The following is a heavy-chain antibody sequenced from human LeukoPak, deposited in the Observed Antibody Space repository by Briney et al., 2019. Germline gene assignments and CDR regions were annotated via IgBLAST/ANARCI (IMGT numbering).Heavy chain of an antibody. V-gene: IGHV3-74*01. J-gene: IGHJ5*02. D-gene: IGHD1/OR15-1a*01. CDR1: GFTLSYYW. CDR3: ARDPRNKGFDP. CDR2: INGDGSST. Sequence: GGSLRLSCAASGFTLSYYWMHRVRQGPGKGLVWVSTINGDGSSTNYADSVKGRLTISRDNAKNTLYLEMNSLRVEDTAVYYCARDPRNKGFDPWGQGTLVTVSS.